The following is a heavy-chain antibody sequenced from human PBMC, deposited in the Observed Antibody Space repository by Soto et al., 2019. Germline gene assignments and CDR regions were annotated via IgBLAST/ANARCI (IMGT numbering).Heavy chain of an antibody. Sequence: QVQLQESGPGLVKPSQTLSLTYTVSGGSISSGGYYWSWIRQHPGKGLEWIGYIYYSGSTYYNPSLKSRVTISVDTSKNQFSLKLSSVTAADTAVYYCARMSRSGYNPIDYWGQGTLVTVSS. D-gene: IGHD3-3*01. CDR1: GGSISSGGYY. J-gene: IGHJ4*02. CDR3: ARMSRSGYNPIDY. CDR2: IYYSGST. V-gene: IGHV4-31*03.